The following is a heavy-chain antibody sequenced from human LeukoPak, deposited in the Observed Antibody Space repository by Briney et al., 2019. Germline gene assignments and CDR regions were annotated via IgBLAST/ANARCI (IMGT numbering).Heavy chain of an antibody. CDR1: GFTFSSYG. Sequence: GGSLRLSCAASGFTFSSYGMHWVRQAPGKGLEWVAVISYDGSNKYYADSVKGRFTISRDNSKNTLYLQMNSLRAEDTAGYYCAKAGRGGAITMVRGVKGDYYYMDVWGKGTTVSISS. J-gene: IGHJ6*03. CDR3: AKAGRGGAITMVRGVKGDYYYMDV. CDR2: ISYDGSNK. D-gene: IGHD3-10*01. V-gene: IGHV3-30*18.